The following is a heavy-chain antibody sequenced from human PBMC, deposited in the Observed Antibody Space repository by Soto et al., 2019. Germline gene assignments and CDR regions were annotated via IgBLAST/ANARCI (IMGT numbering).Heavy chain of an antibody. CDR2: IDGSGGKT. V-gene: IGHV3-23*01. CDR1: GFTFTSYA. Sequence: EVQLLESGGGLVQPGGSLRLSCAASGFTFTSYAMTWARLAPGKGLEWLSSIDGSGGKTHYADSVKARFTISRDNSNNTVFLQMHSLRPEDTAIYYCTKVDFNPVTAAALESWCQGTRVIVSS. CDR3: TKVDFNPVTAAALES. D-gene: IGHD6-25*01. J-gene: IGHJ4*02.